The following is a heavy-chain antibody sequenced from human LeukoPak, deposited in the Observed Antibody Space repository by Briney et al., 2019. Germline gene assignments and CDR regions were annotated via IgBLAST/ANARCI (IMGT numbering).Heavy chain of an antibody. CDR1: GFTFRSYW. V-gene: IGHV3-74*01. D-gene: IGHD3-16*01. J-gene: IGHJ4*02. CDR2: VNSDGSST. Sequence: GGSLRLPCAASGFTFRSYWMHWVRQAPGKGLVWVSRVNSDGSSTSYADSVKGRFTISRDNAKNTVYLQMNSLRAEDTAVYYCATWGWGSSTDYWGQGTLVSVSS. CDR3: ATWGWGSSTDY.